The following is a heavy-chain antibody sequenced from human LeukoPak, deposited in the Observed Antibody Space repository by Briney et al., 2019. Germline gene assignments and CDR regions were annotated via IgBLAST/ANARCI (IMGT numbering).Heavy chain of an antibody. J-gene: IGHJ4*02. D-gene: IGHD2-2*02. V-gene: IGHV1-18*01. CDR2: ISAYNGNT. CDR1: GGTFSSYA. CDR3: AREYCSSTSCYNFVDY. Sequence: ASVKVSCKASGGTFSSYAISWVRQAPGQGLEWMGWISAYNGNTSYAQKLQGRVTMTTDTSTSTAYMELRSLRSDDTAVYYCAREYCSSTSCYNFVDYWGQGTLVTVSS.